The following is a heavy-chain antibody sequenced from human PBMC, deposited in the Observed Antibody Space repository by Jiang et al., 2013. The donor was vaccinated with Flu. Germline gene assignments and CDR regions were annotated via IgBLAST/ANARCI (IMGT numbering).Heavy chain of an antibody. CDR3: ASHKKAVYGDNSMDV. V-gene: IGHV5-10-1*01. CDR1: GYSFSSYR. D-gene: IGHD4-17*01. Sequence: AEVKKPGESLRISCKGSGYSFSSYRISWVRQMPGKGLEWMGRIDPSDSYTNYSPSFQGHVTMSADKSISTAYLQWSSLKASDNAMYFCASHKKAVYGDNSMDVWGQGTTVTVSS. J-gene: IGHJ6*02. CDR2: IDPSDSYT.